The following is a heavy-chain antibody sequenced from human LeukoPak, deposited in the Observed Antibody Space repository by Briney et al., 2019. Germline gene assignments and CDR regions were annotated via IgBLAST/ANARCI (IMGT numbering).Heavy chain of an antibody. V-gene: IGHV3-23*01. CDR1: GFTFSSYA. Sequence: GGSLRLSCAASGFTFSSYAMSWVRQAPGKGLEWVSAISGSGGSTYYADSVKGRFTISRDNSKNTLYLQMNSLGAEDTAVYYCAKDTTYDFWSGYPARFAFDIWGQGTMVTVSS. CDR3: AKDTTYDFWSGYPARFAFDI. D-gene: IGHD3-3*01. CDR2: ISGSGGST. J-gene: IGHJ3*02.